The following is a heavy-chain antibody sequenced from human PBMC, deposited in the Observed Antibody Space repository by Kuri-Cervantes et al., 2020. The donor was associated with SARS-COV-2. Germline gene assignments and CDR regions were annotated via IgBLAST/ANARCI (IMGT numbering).Heavy chain of an antibody. CDR3: ATVYTMGVSLD. Sequence: GGSLRLSCAASGFTFSIYAMSWVRQAPGKGLEWVSSISLPGGDTNYADSVKGRFTISRDNSKDTLYLQMHSLRAEDTAVYYCATVYTMGVSLDWGQGTLVTVSS. CDR1: GFTFSIYA. J-gene: IGHJ4*02. CDR2: ISLPGGDT. D-gene: IGHD3-16*01. V-gene: IGHV3-23*01.